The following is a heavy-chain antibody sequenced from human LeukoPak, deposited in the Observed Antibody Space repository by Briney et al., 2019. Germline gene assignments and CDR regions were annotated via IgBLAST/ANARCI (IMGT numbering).Heavy chain of an antibody. J-gene: IGHJ5*02. Sequence: QPGGSLRLSCAASGFTFSSYAMHWVRQAPGKGLEWVAVISYDGSNKYYAESVKGRFTISRDNSKNTLYLQMNSLRAEDTAVYYCARDGYCSGGSCYSFDPWGQGTLVTVSS. CDR2: ISYDGSNK. CDR3: ARDGYCSGGSCYSFDP. D-gene: IGHD2-15*01. CDR1: GFTFSSYA. V-gene: IGHV3-30-3*01.